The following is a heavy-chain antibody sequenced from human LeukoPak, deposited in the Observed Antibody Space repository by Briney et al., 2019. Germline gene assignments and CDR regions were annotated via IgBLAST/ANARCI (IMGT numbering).Heavy chain of an antibody. Sequence: SETLSLTCAVYGGSFSGYYWSWIRQPPGKGLEWIGEINHSGSTNYNPSLKSRVTISVDTSKNQFSLKLSSVTAADTAVYYCARGVRGCSSTSCYKGLGYYYYYMDVWGKGTTVTVSS. CDR2: INHSGST. CDR1: GGSFSGYY. J-gene: IGHJ6*03. D-gene: IGHD2-2*02. V-gene: IGHV4-34*01. CDR3: ARGVRGCSSTSCYKGLGYYYYYMDV.